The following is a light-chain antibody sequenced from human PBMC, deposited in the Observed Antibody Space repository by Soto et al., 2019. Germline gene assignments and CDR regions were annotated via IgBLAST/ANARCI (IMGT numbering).Light chain of an antibody. CDR2: GAS. CDR1: QSVSSN. Sequence: EMVMTQSPATLSVSPGERATLSCRASQSVSSNLAWYQQKPGQAPRLLIYGASTRATGIPARFSGSGSGAEFTLTISGLQSADFSVSYCQQYNKWPYTFGQGTNLEIK. V-gene: IGKV3-15*01. CDR3: QQYNKWPYT. J-gene: IGKJ2*01.